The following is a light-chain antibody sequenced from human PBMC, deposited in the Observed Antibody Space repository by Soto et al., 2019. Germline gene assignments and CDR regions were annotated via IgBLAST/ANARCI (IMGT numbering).Light chain of an antibody. CDR3: QKYNNWPQT. V-gene: IGKV3-15*01. J-gene: IGKJ1*01. CDR2: GVS. CDR1: ESVSTN. Sequence: EIVLTQSPATLSVSPGERATLSCRASESVSTNLAWYQQKPGQAPRLLIYGVSTGATGIPARFSGRGSGTEFTLTISSLQSEDFAVYYCQKYNNWPQTFGQGTKVDIK.